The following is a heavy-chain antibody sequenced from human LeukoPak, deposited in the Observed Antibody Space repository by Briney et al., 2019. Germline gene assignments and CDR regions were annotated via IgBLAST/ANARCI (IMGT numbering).Heavy chain of an antibody. CDR2: IIPIFGTA. CDR1: GGTFSSYG. CDR3: ARLDEYSSSSRYYGMDV. D-gene: IGHD6-6*01. J-gene: IGHJ6*02. V-gene: IGHV1-69*01. Sequence: SVKVSCKASGGTFSSYGISWVRQAPGQGLEWMGGIIPIFGTANYAQKFQGRVTITADESTSAAYMELSSLRSEDTAVYYCARLDEYSSSSRYYGMDVWGQGTTVTVSS.